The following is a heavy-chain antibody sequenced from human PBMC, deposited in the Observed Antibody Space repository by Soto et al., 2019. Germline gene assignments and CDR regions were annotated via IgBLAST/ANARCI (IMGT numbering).Heavy chain of an antibody. CDR2: INTLNGNT. D-gene: IGHD2-2*01. CDR1: GYTFSDYG. V-gene: IGHV1-18*01. J-gene: IGHJ4*02. CDR3: ARGFIPENY. Sequence: QVHLVQTEGEVKKPGASVKVSCKTSGYTFSDYGVSWVRQAPGQGLEWMGWINTLNGNTKYEQKFQGRVTFSIDTSTSTVFLELTNLKFDDAAVYYCARGFIPENYWGQGTRVTVSS.